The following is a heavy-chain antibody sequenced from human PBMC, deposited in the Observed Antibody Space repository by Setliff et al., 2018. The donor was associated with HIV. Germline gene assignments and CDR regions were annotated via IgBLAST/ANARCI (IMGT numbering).Heavy chain of an antibody. V-gene: IGHV4-39*01. CDR2: IYYSGST. CDR3: ASSIRGYSYGTGYYYMDV. J-gene: IGHJ6*03. D-gene: IGHD5-18*01. CDR1: GGSISSSSYY. Sequence: SETLSLTCTVSGGSISSSSYYWGWIRQPPGKGLEWIGSIYYSGSTYYNPSLKSRVTISVDTSKNQFSLKLSSVTATDTAVYYCASSIRGYSYGTGYYYMDVWGKGTTVTVSS.